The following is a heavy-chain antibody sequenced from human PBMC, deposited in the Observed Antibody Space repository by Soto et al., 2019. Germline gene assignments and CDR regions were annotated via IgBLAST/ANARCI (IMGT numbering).Heavy chain of an antibody. Sequence: QVQLVESGGGVVQPGRSLRLSCAASGFTFSSYGMHWVRQAPGKGLEWVAVIWYDGSNKYYADSVKGRFTISRDNSKNPLYLHMHSLRAEDTAVYYCAREGMYYYDSSGYYLNWYFDLWGRGTLVTVSS. CDR1: GFTFSSYG. V-gene: IGHV3-33*01. CDR3: AREGMYYYDSSGYYLNWYFDL. CDR2: IWYDGSNK. J-gene: IGHJ2*01. D-gene: IGHD3-22*01.